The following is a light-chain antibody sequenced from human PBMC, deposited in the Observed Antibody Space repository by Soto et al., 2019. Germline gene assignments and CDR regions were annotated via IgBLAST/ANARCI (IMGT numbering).Light chain of an antibody. CDR1: QSISSY. Sequence: EIELTQSPSSLSLSVGDRVTLTCRASQSISSYLTWYQQKPGKAPKLLIYAASSRQTGVPSRFSGSGSGTDFTLTISSLEPEDFATYYCQQRSSTPMYTFGQGTKLEIK. J-gene: IGKJ2*01. CDR2: AAS. CDR3: QQRSSTPMYT. V-gene: IGKV1-39*01.